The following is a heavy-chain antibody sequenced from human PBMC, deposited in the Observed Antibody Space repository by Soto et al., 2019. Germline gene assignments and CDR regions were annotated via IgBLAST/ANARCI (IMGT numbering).Heavy chain of an antibody. D-gene: IGHD6-19*01. V-gene: IGHV4-59*01. CDR1: GDSFSFYY. CDR3: ARVGEGAVVFDF. J-gene: IGHJ4*02. Sequence: QVQLQESGPGLVKPSETLSLTCTVSGDSFSFYYWSWIRQPPGKGLEWIGYVSYSGSTIYNPTLTSRATISMDTSNSQIFLNLDSVTAADTAVYFCARVGEGAVVFDFWGRGTLVAVSS. CDR2: VSYSGST.